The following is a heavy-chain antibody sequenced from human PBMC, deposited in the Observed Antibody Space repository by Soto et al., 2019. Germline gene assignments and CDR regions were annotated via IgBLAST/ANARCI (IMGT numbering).Heavy chain of an antibody. V-gene: IGHV3-30*18. CDR1: GFTFSSYG. D-gene: IGHD5-12*01. J-gene: IGHJ6*02. CDR2: ISYDGSNK. Sequence: PGGSLRLSCAASGFTFSSYGMHWVRQAPGKGLEGVAVISYDGSNKYYADSVKGRFTISRDNSKNTLYLQMNSLRAEDTAVYYCAKSSGWVYSGYRELGYYYYGMDVWGQGTTVTVSS. CDR3: AKSSGWVYSGYRELGYYYYGMDV.